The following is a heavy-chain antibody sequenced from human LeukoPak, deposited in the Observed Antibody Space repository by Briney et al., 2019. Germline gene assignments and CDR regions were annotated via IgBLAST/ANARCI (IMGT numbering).Heavy chain of an antibody. CDR2: IYYSGSP. D-gene: IGHD5-18*01. Sequence: SETLSLTCTVSGGSISSYYWSWIRQPPGKGLEWIGYIYYSGSPNYNPSLKSRVTISVDTSKNQFSLKLSSVTAADTAVYYCARGGYRDAFDIWGQGTTVTVSS. CDR3: ARGGYRDAFDI. CDR1: GGSISSYY. V-gene: IGHV4-59*08. J-gene: IGHJ3*02.